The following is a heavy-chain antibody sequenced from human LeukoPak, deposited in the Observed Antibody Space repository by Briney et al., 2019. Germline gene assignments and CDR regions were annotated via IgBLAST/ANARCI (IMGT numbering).Heavy chain of an antibody. Sequence: PGGSLRLSCAASGFTVSSNYMSWVRQAPGKGLEWVSVIYSGGSTYYADSVKGRFTISRDNSKNTLYLQMNSLRAEDTAVYYCARDGDSGSQDAFDIWGQGTMVTASS. CDR3: ARDGDSGSQDAFDI. V-gene: IGHV3-66*02. CDR1: GFTVSSNY. J-gene: IGHJ3*02. CDR2: IYSGGST. D-gene: IGHD1-26*01.